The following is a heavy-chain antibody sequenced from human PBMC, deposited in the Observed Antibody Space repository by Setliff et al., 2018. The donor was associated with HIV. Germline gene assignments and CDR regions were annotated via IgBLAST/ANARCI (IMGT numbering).Heavy chain of an antibody. CDR3: RAAVGGTSYFDF. Sequence: GGSLRLSCGASGFTFSTYGMNWVRQGPGKGLEWVSSIDGSGSITFYADSVKGRFTISRDDSKNTVYLQMSSLRVEDTAVYYCRAAVGGTSYFDFWGQGTLVTVPQ. CDR1: GFTFSTYG. CDR2: IDGSGSIT. J-gene: IGHJ4*02. D-gene: IGHD6-13*01. V-gene: IGHV3-23*01.